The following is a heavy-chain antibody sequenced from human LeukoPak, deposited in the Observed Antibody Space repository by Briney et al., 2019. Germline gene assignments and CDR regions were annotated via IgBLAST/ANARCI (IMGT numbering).Heavy chain of an antibody. V-gene: IGHV3-23*01. Sequence: HGGSLRLSCAASGFTFRTYAMSWVRQAPGKGLEWVSAISDSDSGTYYADSVMGRFTISRDNSKNTLYLQMNSLRAEDTAVYYCAKGYGYSSSWTSNYYFYGLTSGAKGPRSPS. D-gene: IGHD6-13*01. J-gene: IGHJ6*02. CDR1: GFTFRTYA. CDR2: ISDSDSGT. CDR3: AKGYGYSSSWTSNYYFYGLTS.